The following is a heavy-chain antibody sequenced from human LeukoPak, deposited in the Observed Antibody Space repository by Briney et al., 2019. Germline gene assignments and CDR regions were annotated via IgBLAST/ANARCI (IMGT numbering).Heavy chain of an antibody. CDR1: GGSISSGGYS. V-gene: IGHV4-30-4*07. Sequence: SQTLSLTCAVFGGSISSGGYSWSWIRQPPGKGLEWIGYIYYSGSTYYNPSLKSRVTISVDTSKNQFSLKLSSVTAADTAVYYCARVRGFMITFGGVIADAFDIWGQGTMVTVSS. CDR2: IYYSGST. D-gene: IGHD3-16*02. CDR3: ARVRGFMITFGGVIADAFDI. J-gene: IGHJ3*02.